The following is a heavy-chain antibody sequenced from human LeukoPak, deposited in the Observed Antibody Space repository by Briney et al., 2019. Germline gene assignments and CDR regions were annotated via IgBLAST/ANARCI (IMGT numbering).Heavy chain of an antibody. J-gene: IGHJ6*02. Sequence: GGSLRLSCAATGFTCSSYAMSWVRQAPGKGREWVSAISGSGAGTYYVDSVKGRFTISRDNSKNTLDLQMNSLRAEDTSLYYCARRLWSTFDGMDVRGQGTTVTVSS. V-gene: IGHV3-23*01. CDR1: GFTCSSYA. CDR3: ARRLWSTFDGMDV. CDR2: ISGSGAGT. D-gene: IGHD5-18*01.